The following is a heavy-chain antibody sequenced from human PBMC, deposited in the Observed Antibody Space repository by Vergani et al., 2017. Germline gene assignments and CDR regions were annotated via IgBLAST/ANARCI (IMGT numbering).Heavy chain of an antibody. J-gene: IGHJ4*02. Sequence: QVQLQQWGAGLLKPSETLSLTCAVYGGSFSGYYWSWIRQPPGKGLEWIGEINHSGSTNYNPSLKSRVTISVDTSKNQFSLKLSSVTAADTAVYYCASGLIYCSGGSCREYFDYWGQGTLVTVSS. CDR3: ASGLIYCSGGSCREYFDY. CDR1: GGSFSGYY. CDR2: INHSGST. D-gene: IGHD2-15*01. V-gene: IGHV4-34*01.